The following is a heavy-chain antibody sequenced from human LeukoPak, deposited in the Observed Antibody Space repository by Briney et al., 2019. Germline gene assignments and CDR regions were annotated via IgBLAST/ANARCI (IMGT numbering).Heavy chain of an antibody. Sequence: GGSLRLSCAASGFTFSGYGRHWVRQAPGKGLEWLSVIANDGKDKKYTESVKGRFTISRDNSKNTLYLQMNGLRVDDTAVHYCTKDRNRGPAAYDFDYWGPGTLITVSS. CDR1: GFTFSGYG. V-gene: IGHV3-30*18. CDR3: TKDRNRGPAAYDFDY. D-gene: IGHD2-2*01. CDR2: IANDGKDK. J-gene: IGHJ4*02.